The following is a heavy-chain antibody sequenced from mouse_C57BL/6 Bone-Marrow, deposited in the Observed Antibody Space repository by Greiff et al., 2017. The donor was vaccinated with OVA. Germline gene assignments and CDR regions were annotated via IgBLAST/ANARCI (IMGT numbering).Heavy chain of an antibody. D-gene: IGHD1-1*01. CDR3: ARDTTVVAPYWYFDV. Sequence: VQLQQPGAELVKPGASVKLSCKASGYTFTSYWMQWVKQRPGQGLEWIGEIDPSDSYTNYNQKFKGKATLTVDTSSSTAYMQLSSLTSEDSAVYYCARDTTVVAPYWYFDVWGTGTTVTVSS. CDR2: IDPSDSYT. J-gene: IGHJ1*03. V-gene: IGHV1-50*01. CDR1: GYTFTSYW.